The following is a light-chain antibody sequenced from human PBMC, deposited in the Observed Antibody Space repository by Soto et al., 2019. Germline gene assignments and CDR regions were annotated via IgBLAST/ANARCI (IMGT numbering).Light chain of an antibody. J-gene: IGLJ1*01. CDR1: SSNIGAGYD. CDR3: QSYDSSLSCYV. Sequence: QAVVTQPPSVSGAPGQRVTISCTGSSSNIGAGYDVQWYQQLPGTAPKLLIYGNTNRPSGVPDRFSGSKSGTSASLAVIGLQAEDEADYYCQSYDSSLSCYVFGAGTTLTVL. CDR2: GNT. V-gene: IGLV1-40*01.